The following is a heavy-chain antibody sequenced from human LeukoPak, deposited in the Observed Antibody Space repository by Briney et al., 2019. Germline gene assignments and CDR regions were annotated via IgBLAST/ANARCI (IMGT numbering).Heavy chain of an antibody. CDR1: GGSISSTGYY. CDR2: IDNSGST. J-gene: IGHJ6*03. D-gene: IGHD3-16*01. Sequence: SETLSLTCTVSGGSISSTGYYWTWIRQPAGKGLEWIGHIDNSGSTNCNPSLKSRVTISVDTSKNQFSLNLTSVTAADTAVYYCARDCEFCDLLFYMNVWGKGTTVTVSS. V-gene: IGHV4-61*09. CDR3: ARDCEFCDLLFYMNV.